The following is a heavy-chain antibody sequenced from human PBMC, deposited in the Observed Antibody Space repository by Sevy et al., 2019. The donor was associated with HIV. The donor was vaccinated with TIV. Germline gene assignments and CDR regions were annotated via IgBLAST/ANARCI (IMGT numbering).Heavy chain of an antibody. CDR3: SRAVTRVRGSGYMDV. J-gene: IGHJ6*03. CDR1: GGSFSGYY. D-gene: IGHD3-10*01. CDR2: INHSGST. Sequence: SETLSLTCAVYGGSFSGYYWSWIRQPPGKGLEWIGEINHSGSTNYNPSLKSPVTISVDTSKYQFSLKLSSVTAADTAVYYCSRAVTRVRGSGYMDVWGKGTTVTVSS. V-gene: IGHV4-34*01.